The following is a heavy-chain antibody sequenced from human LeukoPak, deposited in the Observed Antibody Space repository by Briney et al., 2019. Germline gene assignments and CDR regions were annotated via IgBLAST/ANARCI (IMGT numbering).Heavy chain of an antibody. CDR3: ARIAMVAATQWFDP. D-gene: IGHD2-15*01. CDR2: IYHSGST. Sequence: SETLSLTCAVSGGSISSSNWWSWVRQPPGKGLEWIGEIYHSGSTNYNPSLKSRVTISVDTSKNQFSLKLSSVTAADTAVYYCARIAMVAATQWFDPWGQGTLVTVSS. J-gene: IGHJ5*02. V-gene: IGHV4-4*02. CDR1: GGSISSSNW.